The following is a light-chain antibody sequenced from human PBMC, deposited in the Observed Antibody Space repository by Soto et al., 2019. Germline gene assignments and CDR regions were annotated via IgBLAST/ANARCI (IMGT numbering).Light chain of an antibody. CDR3: QQYGRSPLLYT. CDR1: QSVNSDF. J-gene: IGKJ2*01. V-gene: IGKV3-20*01. Sequence: EVVLTQSPGTLSLSPGETATLSCRASQSVNSDFLAWYQQKPGQAPRLLVHGSSTRAAGVPYRFSGSGSGTDFPLTISRLEPEDFAVYYCQQYGRSPLLYTFGQGTKLGVK. CDR2: GSS.